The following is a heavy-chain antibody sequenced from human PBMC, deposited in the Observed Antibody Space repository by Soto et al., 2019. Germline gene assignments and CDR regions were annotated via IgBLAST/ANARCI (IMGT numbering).Heavy chain of an antibody. CDR3: ARGGGYDMGDDAFAI. CDR2: IYYSGST. CDR1: GGSISSYY. Sequence: SQTLPLPCTVSGGSISSYYWSWIRQPPGKGLEWIGFIYYSGSTNYNPSLKSRVTISVDTSKNQFSLKLSSVTAADTAVYYCARGGGYDMGDDAFAIWGQGTMVT. D-gene: IGHD5-12*01. V-gene: IGHV4-59*01. J-gene: IGHJ3*02.